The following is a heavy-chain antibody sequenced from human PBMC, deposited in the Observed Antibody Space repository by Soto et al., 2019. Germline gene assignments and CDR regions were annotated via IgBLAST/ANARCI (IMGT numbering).Heavy chain of an antibody. CDR1: GFTFSSYG. CDR3: AKSPIGRDLWFGESDPDY. J-gene: IGHJ4*02. CDR2: ISYDGSNK. V-gene: IGHV3-30*18. Sequence: GXSLRLSCAASGFTFSSYGMHWVRQAPGKGLEWVAVISYDGSNKYYADSVKGRFTISRDNSKNTLYLQMNSLRAEDTAVYYCAKSPIGRDLWFGESDPDYWGQGTLVTVSS. D-gene: IGHD3-10*01.